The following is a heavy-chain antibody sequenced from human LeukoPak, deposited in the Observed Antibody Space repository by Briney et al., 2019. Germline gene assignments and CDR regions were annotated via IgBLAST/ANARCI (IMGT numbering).Heavy chain of an antibody. CDR2: IYHSGST. V-gene: IGHV4-38-2*02. J-gene: IGHJ4*02. CDR1: GYSISSGYY. D-gene: IGHD6-6*01. Sequence: SETLSLTCTVSGYSISSGYYWGWIRQPPGKGLEWIGSIYHSGSTYYNPSLKSRVTISVDTSKNQFSLKLSSVTAADTAVYYCAKMAYSSSSPIGYWGQGTLVTVSS. CDR3: AKMAYSSSSPIGY.